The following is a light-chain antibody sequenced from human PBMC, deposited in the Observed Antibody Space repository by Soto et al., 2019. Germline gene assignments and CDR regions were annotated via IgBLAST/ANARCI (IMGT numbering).Light chain of an antibody. Sequence: EIVLTQSPGTLSLSPGEGATLSCRASQSVGRNYLAWYQQKPGQAPRLLIHAAAIRATGMPDRFSGSGSRTEFTLTISRLEPEDFSLYYCHQYAGSRLTGGGVTNFDIK. J-gene: IGKJ4*01. CDR1: QSVGRNY. CDR3: HQYAGSRLT. V-gene: IGKV3-20*01. CDR2: AAA.